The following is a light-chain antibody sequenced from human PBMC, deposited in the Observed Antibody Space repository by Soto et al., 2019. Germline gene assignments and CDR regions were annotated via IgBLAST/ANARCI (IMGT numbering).Light chain of an antibody. J-gene: IGKJ1*01. Sequence: EIVMTQSPATLSVSPGDSATLSCRASQSVTSNLAWYQHKPGQAPRLLIYSSSTRAAGIPARFGGGGSGTEFTFSISSLQSEDFAVYYCQQYNNWPRTFGQGTKVEIK. CDR1: QSVTSN. V-gene: IGKV3-15*01. CDR2: SSS. CDR3: QQYNNWPRT.